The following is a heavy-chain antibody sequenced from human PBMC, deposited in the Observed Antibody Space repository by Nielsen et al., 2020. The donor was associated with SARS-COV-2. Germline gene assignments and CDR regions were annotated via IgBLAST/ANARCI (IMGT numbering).Heavy chain of an antibody. CDR1: GFTFSSYS. CDR3: AKISGSQRHYFDF. J-gene: IGHJ4*02. CDR2: IGTTGDKT. Sequence: GESLKISCAASGFTFSSYSMDWVRQAPGKGLEWVSSIGTTGDKTFYADSVKGRFTISRDNSKNTLYLQLNSLRVEDTAVFYCAKISGSQRHYFDFWGQGALVTVSS. V-gene: IGHV3-23*01. D-gene: IGHD1-26*01.